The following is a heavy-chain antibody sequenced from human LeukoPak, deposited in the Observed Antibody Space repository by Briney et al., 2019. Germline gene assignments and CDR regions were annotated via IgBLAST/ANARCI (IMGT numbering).Heavy chain of an antibody. CDR3: ARARITMVRGAIFDY. Sequence: GGSLRLSCAASGFTVSSNYMSWIRQAPGKGLEWVSYISSSGSTIYYADSVKGRFTISRDNAKNSLYLQMNSLRAEDTAVYYCARARITMVRGAIFDYWGQGTLVTVSS. V-gene: IGHV3-11*01. J-gene: IGHJ4*02. CDR2: ISSSGSTI. CDR1: GFTVSSNY. D-gene: IGHD3-10*01.